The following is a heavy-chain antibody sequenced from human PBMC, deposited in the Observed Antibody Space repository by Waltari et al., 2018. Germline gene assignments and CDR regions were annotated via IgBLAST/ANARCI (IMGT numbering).Heavy chain of an antibody. CDR2: IYYSVST. V-gene: IGHV4-59*01. J-gene: IGHJ3*02. CDR3: ARLPGIAVDRWAFDI. CDR1: GGSISSYY. D-gene: IGHD6-19*01. Sequence: QVQLQESGPGLVKPPETLSLTCTVSGGSISSYYWSWIRQPPGKGLEWIGYIYYSVSTNYNPSLKSRVTISVDTSKNQFSLKLSSVTAADTAVYYCARLPGIAVDRWAFDIWGQGTMVTVSS.